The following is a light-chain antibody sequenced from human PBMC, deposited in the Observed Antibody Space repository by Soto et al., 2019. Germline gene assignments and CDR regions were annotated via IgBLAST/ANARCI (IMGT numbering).Light chain of an antibody. J-gene: IGKJ1*01. CDR2: GAS. V-gene: IGKV3-20*01. Sequence: TQSPSSLSASLEDRVIITCRASQSISNYLAWYQQKPGQAPRLLIYGASNRATGIPDRFSGSGSGTDFTLTISRLEPEDFAVYYCQQYGSSGTFGQGTKVDIK. CDR1: QSISNY. CDR3: QQYGSSGT.